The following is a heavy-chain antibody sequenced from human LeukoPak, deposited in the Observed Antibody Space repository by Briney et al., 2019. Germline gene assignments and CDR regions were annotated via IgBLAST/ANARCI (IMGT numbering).Heavy chain of an antibody. CDR1: GFTFSLYW. D-gene: IGHD4-11*01. J-gene: IGHJ5*02. Sequence: PGGSLRLSCEGSGFTFSLYWMHWVRQGPGKGLMWVSRLNEDGTTADYADSVKGRFTMSRDNAKRKVFLEMRSLTVEDTAIYFCVRERIYYSDLAYKERENFDPWGRGTLVTVSS. CDR3: VRERIYYSDLAYKERENFDP. CDR2: LNEDGTTA. V-gene: IGHV3-74*01.